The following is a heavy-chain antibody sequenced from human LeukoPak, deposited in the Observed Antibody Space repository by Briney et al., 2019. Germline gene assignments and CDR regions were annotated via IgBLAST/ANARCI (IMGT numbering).Heavy chain of an antibody. J-gene: IGHJ4*02. CDR1: GFTFSNFG. CDR3: ARQTGTYDHDY. D-gene: IGHD3-10*01. CDR2: IWHDGRNQ. V-gene: IGHV3-33*01. Sequence: GGSLRLSCAASGFTFSNFGMHWVRQAPGEGLEWVAVIWHDGRNQHYADSVKGRFTISRDNSKGTLYLQMNSLRVEDTAVYYCARQTGTYDHDYWGQGTLVTVSS.